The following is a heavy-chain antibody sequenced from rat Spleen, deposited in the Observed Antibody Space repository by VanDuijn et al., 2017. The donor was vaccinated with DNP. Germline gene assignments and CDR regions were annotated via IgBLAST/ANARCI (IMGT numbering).Heavy chain of an antibody. Sequence: EVQLVETGGGLVQPGRSLKLSCAASGFTFSKYGMAWVRKAPKKGLEWVATISTSGSRTYYPDSVKGRFTISRDNAKSSLYLQMNSLKSEETATYYCARVQLGYYALDAWGQGTSVTVSS. D-gene: IGHD5-1*01. CDR2: ISTSGSRT. CDR1: GFTFSKYG. J-gene: IGHJ4*01. CDR3: ARVQLGYYALDA. V-gene: IGHV5S11*01.